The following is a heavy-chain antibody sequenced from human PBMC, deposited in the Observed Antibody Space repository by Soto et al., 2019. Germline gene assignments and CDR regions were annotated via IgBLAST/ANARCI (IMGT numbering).Heavy chain of an antibody. D-gene: IGHD6-13*01. CDR2: IYYSGST. V-gene: IGHV4-31*03. CDR1: GGSISSGGYY. J-gene: IGHJ4*02. CDR3: ARGFEKQQLPPERYFDY. Sequence: QVQLQESGPGLVKPSQTLSLTCTVSGGSISSGGYYWSWIRQHPGKGLEWIGYIYYSGSTYYNPSLKSRVTISVDTSKNQFSLKLSSVTAADTAVYYCARGFEKQQLPPERYFDYWGQGTLVTVSS.